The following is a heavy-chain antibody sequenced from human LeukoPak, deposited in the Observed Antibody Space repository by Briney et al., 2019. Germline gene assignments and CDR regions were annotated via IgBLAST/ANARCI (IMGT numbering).Heavy chain of an antibody. CDR3: TRVEETATTAAIIRKYSYYYYYMDV. J-gene: IGHJ6*03. V-gene: IGHV3-21*01. CDR1: GFTFSSYS. D-gene: IGHD4-11*01. CDR2: ISSSSSYI. Sequence: GGSLRLSCAASGFTFSSYSMNWVRQAPGKGLEWVSSISSSSSYIYYADSVKGRFTISRDNAKNSLWLQMSSLRAEDTAVYYCTRVEETATTAAIIRKYSYYYYYMDVWGKGNTVTVSS.